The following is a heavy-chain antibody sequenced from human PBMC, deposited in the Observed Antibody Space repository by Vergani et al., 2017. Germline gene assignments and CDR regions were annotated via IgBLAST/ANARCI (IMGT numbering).Heavy chain of an antibody. Sequence: EMKLVDSGGGLVQPGGSLRLSCAASGFTFSSYSMNWVRQAPGKGLEWVSYISSSGSPIYYADSVKGRFTISRDNAKNSLYLQMNSLRAEDTAVYYCARDHGYRFVSYYFDYGGQGTLFTVSS. D-gene: IGHD5-18*01. CDR2: ISSSGSPI. CDR1: GFTFSSYS. J-gene: IGHJ4*02. V-gene: IGHV3-48*01. CDR3: ARDHGYRFVSYYFDY.